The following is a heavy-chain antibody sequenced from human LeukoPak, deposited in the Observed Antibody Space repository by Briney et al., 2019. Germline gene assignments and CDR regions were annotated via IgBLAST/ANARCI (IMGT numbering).Heavy chain of an antibody. CDR2: ITTYNGNT. CDR1: GDTFTRSG. V-gene: IGHV1-18*01. CDR3: ARGRDWNYAFDY. D-gene: IGHD1-7*01. Sequence: ASVKVSCKASGDTFTRSGITGVRQAPGQGLEWMGWITTYNGNTNYAQKLQGRVTMTTDTSTSTAYMELRSLKSDDTAVYYCARGRDWNYAFDYWGQGTLVTVSS. J-gene: IGHJ4*02.